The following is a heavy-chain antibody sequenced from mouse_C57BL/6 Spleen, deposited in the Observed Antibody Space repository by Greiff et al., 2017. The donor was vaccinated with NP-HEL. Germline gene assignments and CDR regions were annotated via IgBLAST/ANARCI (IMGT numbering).Heavy chain of an antibody. V-gene: IGHV5-6*02. CDR3: ARRWDVYFDV. CDR2: ISSGGSYT. J-gene: IGHJ1*03. Sequence: DVMLVESGGDLVKPGGSLKLSCAASGFTFSSYGMSWVRQTPDKRLEWVATISSGGSYTYYPDSVKGRFTISRDNAKNTLYLQMSSLKSEDTAMFYCARRWDVYFDVWGTGTTVTVSS. CDR1: GFTFSSYG. D-gene: IGHD4-1*01.